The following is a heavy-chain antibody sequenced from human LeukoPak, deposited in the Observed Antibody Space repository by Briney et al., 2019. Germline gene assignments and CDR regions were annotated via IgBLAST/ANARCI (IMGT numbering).Heavy chain of an antibody. D-gene: IGHD1-7*01. V-gene: IGHV6-1*01. CDR3: ARDNWNYVDDYYYGMDV. CDR2: TYYRSKWYN. CDR1: GDSVSSNSAA. Sequence: PSQTLSLTCAISGDSVSSNSAAWNWIRQSPSRGLEWLGRTYYRSKWYNDYAVSVRSRITINPDTSKNQFSLQLNSVTPEDTAVYYCARDNWNYVDDYYYGMDVWGQGTTVTVSS. J-gene: IGHJ6*02.